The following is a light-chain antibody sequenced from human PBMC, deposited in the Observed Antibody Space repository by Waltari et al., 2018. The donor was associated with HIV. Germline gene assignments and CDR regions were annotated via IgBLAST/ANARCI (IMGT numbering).Light chain of an antibody. J-gene: IGKJ2*01. CDR3: QQSHNWYT. Sequence: EIVMTQSPATLSVSPGERVPLSCRASQSVSSNLAWYQQKPGQVPRLLIYGAVARATGIPARFSGSGSGTEFTLTITSLQSEDFAVYYCQQSHNWYTFGQGTKLEIK. CDR2: GAV. CDR1: QSVSSN. V-gene: IGKV3-15*01.